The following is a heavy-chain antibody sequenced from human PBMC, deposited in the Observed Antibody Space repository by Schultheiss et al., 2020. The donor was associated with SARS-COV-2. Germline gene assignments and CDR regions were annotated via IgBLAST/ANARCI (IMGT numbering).Heavy chain of an antibody. CDR1: GFTFSSYA. D-gene: IGHD3-10*01. CDR2: ISYDGSNK. Sequence: GESLKISCAASGFTFSSYAMHWVRQAPGKGLEWVAVISYDGSNKYYADSVKGRFTISRDNSKNTLYLQMNSLRAEDTAVYYCAREGALVRGNYGMDVWGQGTTVTVSS. CDR3: AREGALVRGNYGMDV. J-gene: IGHJ6*02. V-gene: IGHV3-30*01.